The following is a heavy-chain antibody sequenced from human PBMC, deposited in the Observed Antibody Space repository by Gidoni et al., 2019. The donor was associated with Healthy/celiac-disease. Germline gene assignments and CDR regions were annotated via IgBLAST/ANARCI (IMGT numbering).Heavy chain of an antibody. J-gene: IGHJ2*01. CDR1: GGSFSGYY. CDR3: ARGRGYSSSSGLMKWYFDL. V-gene: IGHV4-34*01. D-gene: IGHD6-6*01. CDR2: INHSGST. Sequence: QVQLQQWGAGLLKPSETLSLTCAVYGGSFSGYYWSWIRQPPGKGLEWIGEINHSGSTNYNPSLKSRVTISVDTSKNQFSLKLSSVTAADTAVYYCARGRGYSSSSGLMKWYFDLWGRGTLVTVSS.